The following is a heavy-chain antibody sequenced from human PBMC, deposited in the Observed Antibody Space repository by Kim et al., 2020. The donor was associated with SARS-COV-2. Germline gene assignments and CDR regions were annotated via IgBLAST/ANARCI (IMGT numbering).Heavy chain of an antibody. CDR1: GGSISSGGYY. V-gene: IGHV4-31*03. CDR2: IYYSGST. J-gene: IGHJ4*02. D-gene: IGHD2-15*01. CDR3: ARKYCSGGSCSYFDS. Sequence: SETLSLTCTVSGGSISSGGYYWSWIRQHPGKGLEWIGYIYYSGSTYYNPSLKSRVTISVDTSKNQFSLKLSSVTAADTAVYYCARKYCSGGSCSYFDSWGQRTLVTVSS.